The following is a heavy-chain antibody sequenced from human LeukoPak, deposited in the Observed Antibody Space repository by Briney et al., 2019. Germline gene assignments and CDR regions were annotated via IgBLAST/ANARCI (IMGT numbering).Heavy chain of an antibody. D-gene: IGHD6-13*01. V-gene: IGHV1-69*05. Sequence: SVKVSCKASGGTFSSYAISWVRQAPGQGLEWMGGIIPIFGTANYAQKFQGRVTITTDESTSTAYMELSSLRSEDTAVYYCAVRGPYSSSWYSEVDYWGQRTPVTVSS. CDR2: IIPIFGTA. CDR3: AVRGPYSSSWYSEVDY. J-gene: IGHJ4*02. CDR1: GGTFSSYA.